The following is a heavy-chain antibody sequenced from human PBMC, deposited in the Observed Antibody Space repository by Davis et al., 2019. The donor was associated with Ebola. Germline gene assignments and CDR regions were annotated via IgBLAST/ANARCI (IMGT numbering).Heavy chain of an antibody. D-gene: IGHD4-17*01. Sequence: GGSLRLSCEVSGFSVSGKYMSWVRQAPGKGPEWVAVFYTDERTYYADSVKGRFTVSRDNSKNTLFLQMNSLRAEDTAVYYCTRHVSGDVWYFDLWGRGTLVTVSS. CDR1: GFSVSGKY. V-gene: IGHV3-53*01. J-gene: IGHJ2*01. CDR3: TRHVSGDVWYFDL. CDR2: FYTDERT.